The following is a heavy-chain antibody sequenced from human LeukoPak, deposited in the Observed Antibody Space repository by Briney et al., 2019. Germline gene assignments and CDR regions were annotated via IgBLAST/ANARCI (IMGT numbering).Heavy chain of an antibody. CDR3: ASVEIWGAFDI. D-gene: IGHD7-27*01. V-gene: IGHV3-21*01. J-gene: IGHJ3*02. CDR2: ISSSSSYI. Sequence: PGGSLRLSCAASGFTFSSYSMNWVRQAPGKGLEWVSSISSSSSYIYYADSVKGRFTISRDNAKNSLYLQMNSLRAEDTAMYYCASVEIWGAFDIWGQGTMVTVSS. CDR1: GFTFSSYS.